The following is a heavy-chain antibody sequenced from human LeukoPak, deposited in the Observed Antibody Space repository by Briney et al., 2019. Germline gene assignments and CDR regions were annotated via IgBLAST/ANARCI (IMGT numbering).Heavy chain of an antibody. CDR2: INHSGST. CDR3: ARGGVSSSPYH. Sequence: SETLSLTCAVYGGSFSGYYWSWIRQPPGKGLEWIGEINHSGSTNYNPSLKSRVTISVDTSKNQFSLKLSSVTAADTAVYYCARGGVSSSPYHWGQGTLVTVSS. J-gene: IGHJ5*02. CDR1: GGSFSGYY. D-gene: IGHD6-13*01. V-gene: IGHV4-34*01.